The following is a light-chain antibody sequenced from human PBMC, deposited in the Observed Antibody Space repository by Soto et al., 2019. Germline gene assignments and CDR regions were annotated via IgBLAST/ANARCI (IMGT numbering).Light chain of an antibody. CDR2: WAS. V-gene: IGKV4-1*01. Sequence: DIVMTQSPASLAVSLGERATINCKSSQSVLNRSNNKNYVAWFQQKPGQTPKLLIYWASTRESGVPDRFSGSGSGTDFTLTISGLQAEDVAVYYRQHYFGSLALSFGGGTKVDIK. CDR3: QHYFGSLALS. CDR1: QSVLNRSNNKNY. J-gene: IGKJ4*01.